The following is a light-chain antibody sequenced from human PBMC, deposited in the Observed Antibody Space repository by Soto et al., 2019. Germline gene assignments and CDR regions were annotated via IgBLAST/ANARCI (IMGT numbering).Light chain of an antibody. J-gene: IGKJ2*01. V-gene: IGKV1-9*01. Sequence: IQLTQSPSSLSASVGDRVTITCRASQGISSYLAWYQQKRGKAPKLLIYAASTLQSGVPSRFSGSGSGTDFTLTSSSLQPEDFATYYCQQLNSYPVTLGQGTKLEIK. CDR3: QQLNSYPVT. CDR1: QGISSY. CDR2: AAS.